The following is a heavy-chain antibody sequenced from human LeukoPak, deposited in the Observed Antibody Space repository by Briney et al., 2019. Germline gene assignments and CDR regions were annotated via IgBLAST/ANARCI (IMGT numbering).Heavy chain of an antibody. D-gene: IGHD2-15*01. CDR2: IYYSGST. V-gene: IGHV4-39*07. CDR3: ARVNPQRYCSGGSCYYYYMDV. J-gene: IGHJ6*03. CDR1: GGSISSSSYY. Sequence: SETLSLTCTVSGGSISSSSYYWGWIRQSPGKGLEWIGSIYYSGSTYYNPSLKSRVTISVDTSKNQFSLKLSSVTAADTAVYYCARVNPQRYCSGGSCYYYYMDVWGKGTTVTVSS.